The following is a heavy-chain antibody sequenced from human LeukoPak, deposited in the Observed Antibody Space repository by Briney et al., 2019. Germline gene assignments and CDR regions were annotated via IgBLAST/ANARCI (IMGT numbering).Heavy chain of an antibody. Sequence: GGPLRLSCAASGFTFSSFGMHWVRQAPGKGLEWVALIRYDGSNKYYADSVKGRFTISRDNSKNTLYLQVNSLRAEDTAMYYCAKDLGYSYGSVDHWGQGALVTVSS. V-gene: IGHV3-30*02. D-gene: IGHD5-18*01. CDR2: IRYDGSNK. CDR1: GFTFSSFG. J-gene: IGHJ4*02. CDR3: AKDLGYSYGSVDH.